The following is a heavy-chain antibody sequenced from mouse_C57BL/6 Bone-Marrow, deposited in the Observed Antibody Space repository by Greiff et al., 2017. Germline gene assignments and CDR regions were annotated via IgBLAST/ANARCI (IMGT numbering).Heavy chain of an antibody. CDR1: GFNIKDDY. Sequence: EVKLVESGAELVRPGASVKLSCTASGFNIKDDYMHWVKQRPEQGLEWIGWIDPENGDTEYASKFQGKATITADTSSNTAYLQLSSLTSEDTAVYYCTFYAGWYFDVWGTGTTVTVSS. CDR3: TFYAGWYFDV. CDR2: IDPENGDT. D-gene: IGHD2-12*01. V-gene: IGHV14-4*01. J-gene: IGHJ1*03.